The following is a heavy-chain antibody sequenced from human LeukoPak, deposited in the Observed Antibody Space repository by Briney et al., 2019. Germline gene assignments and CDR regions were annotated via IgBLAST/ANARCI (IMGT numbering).Heavy chain of an antibody. V-gene: IGHV1-46*01. CDR3: ARGDIVATIGIHYFDY. D-gene: IGHD5-12*01. Sequence: AASVKVSCKASGYTFTGYYMHWVRQAPGQGLEWMGMINPGGGSTNYAQNFQGRVTMTRDTSTSTAYMELSSLRSEDTAVYYCARGDIVATIGIHYFDYWGQGTLVTVSS. CDR1: GYTFTGYY. CDR2: INPGGGST. J-gene: IGHJ4*02.